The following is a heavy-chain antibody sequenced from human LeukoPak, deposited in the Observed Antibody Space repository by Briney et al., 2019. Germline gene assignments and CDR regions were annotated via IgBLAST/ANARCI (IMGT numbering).Heavy chain of an antibody. D-gene: IGHD2-15*01. CDR1: GYTLTGYY. J-gene: IGHJ6*02. Sequence: ASVKVSCKASGYTLTGYYMHWVRQAPGQGLEWMGRLNPNSGGTNYAQKFQGRVTMTRDTSISTAYMELSRLRSDDTAVYYCARSPKRYCSGGSCYSDEGYYYYGMDVWGQGTTVTVSS. CDR3: ARSPKRYCSGGSCYSDEGYYYYGMDV. V-gene: IGHV1-2*06. CDR2: LNPNSGGT.